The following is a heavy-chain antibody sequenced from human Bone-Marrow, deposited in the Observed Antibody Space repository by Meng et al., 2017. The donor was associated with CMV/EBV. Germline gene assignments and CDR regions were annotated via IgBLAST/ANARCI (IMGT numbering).Heavy chain of an antibody. Sequence: GESLKISCAASGFTFSSCAMSWVRQTPGKGLEWVSAISGSGCSTDYADSVKGRFTISRDNSKNTLYLQMNSLRVDDTAVYYCAKGVERSSTTTGYYGMEVWGRGSTVNVAS. CDR2: ISGSGCST. V-gene: IGHV3-23*01. CDR3: AKGVERSSTTTGYYGMEV. J-gene: IGHJ6*02. CDR1: GFTFSSCA. D-gene: IGHD2-2*01.